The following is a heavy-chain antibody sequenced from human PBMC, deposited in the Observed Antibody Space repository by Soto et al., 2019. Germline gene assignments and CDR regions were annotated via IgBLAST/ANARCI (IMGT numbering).Heavy chain of an antibody. J-gene: IGHJ5*02. CDR1: GFTFSSYW. D-gene: IGHD3-22*01. Sequence: LRLSCAASGFTFSSYWMHWVRQAPGKGLVWVSRINSDGSSTSYADSVKGRFTISRDNAKNTLYLQMNSLRAEDTAVYYCARAHMYYYDSSGYLNWFDPWGQGTLVTVSS. V-gene: IGHV3-74*01. CDR2: INSDGSST. CDR3: ARAHMYYYDSSGYLNWFDP.